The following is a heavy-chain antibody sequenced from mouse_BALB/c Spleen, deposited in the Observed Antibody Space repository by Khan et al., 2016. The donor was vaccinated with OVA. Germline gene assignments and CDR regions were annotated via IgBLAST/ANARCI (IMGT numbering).Heavy chain of an antibody. CDR1: GYTFTNYG. CDR3: ARYYRYDGYFDV. Sequence: QIQLVQSGPELKKPGETVKISCKASGYTFTNYGMNWVKQAPGKGLKWMGWINTYTGEPTYADDFKGRFAFSLATSASTAYLQINNLKNEDTATYCCARYYRYDGYFDVWGAGTTVTVSS. J-gene: IGHJ1*01. CDR2: INTYTGEP. V-gene: IGHV9-3-1*01. D-gene: IGHD2-14*01.